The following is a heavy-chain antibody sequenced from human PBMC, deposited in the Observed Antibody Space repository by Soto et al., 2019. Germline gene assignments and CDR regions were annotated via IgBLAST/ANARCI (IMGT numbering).Heavy chain of an antibody. CDR2: IYHSGST. D-gene: IGHD3-10*01. CDR1: GGSISSGGYS. CDR3: ARVLGSGNWYFDL. V-gene: IGHV4-30-2*01. Sequence: QLQLQESGSGLVKPSQTLSLTCAVSGGSISSGGYSWSWIRQPPGKGLEWIGYIYHSGSTYYNPSLESRVTISVDRAKNQFSLKLSSVTAADTAVYYCARVLGSGNWYFDLWGRGTLVTVSS. J-gene: IGHJ2*01.